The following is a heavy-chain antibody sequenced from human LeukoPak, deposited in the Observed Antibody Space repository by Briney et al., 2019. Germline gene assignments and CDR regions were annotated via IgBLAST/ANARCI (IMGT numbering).Heavy chain of an antibody. J-gene: IGHJ4*02. V-gene: IGHV3-49*04. Sequence: GGSLRLSCTASGFTFGDYAMTWVRQAPGKGLEWIGFIASETYGGTAEYAASVKGRFTISRDDSKSIAYLQMNSLKTEDTAVYYCTRDQTPYYWGQGTLVTVSS. CDR2: IASETYGGTA. CDR1: GFTFGDYA. CDR3: TRDQTPYY.